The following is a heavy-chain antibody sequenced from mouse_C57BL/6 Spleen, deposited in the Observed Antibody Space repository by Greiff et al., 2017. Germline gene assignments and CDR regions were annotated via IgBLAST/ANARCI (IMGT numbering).Heavy chain of an antibody. Sequence: QVQLQQSGAELVRPGTSVKMSCKASGYTFTNYWIGWAKQRPGHGLEWIGDIYPGGGYTNYNEKFKGKATLTADKSSSTAYMQFSSLTSEDSAIYYCVIYYDYEDYAMGYWGQGTSVTVSS. CDR3: VIYYDYEDYAMGY. D-gene: IGHD2-4*01. CDR2: IYPGGGYT. J-gene: IGHJ4*01. V-gene: IGHV1-63*01. CDR1: GYTFTNYW.